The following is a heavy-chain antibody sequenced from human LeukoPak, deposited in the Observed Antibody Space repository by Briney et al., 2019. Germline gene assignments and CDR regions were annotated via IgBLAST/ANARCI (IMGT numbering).Heavy chain of an antibody. CDR1: GFTFSSYG. J-gene: IGHJ2*01. Sequence: GGSLRLSCAAYGFTFSSYGMHWVRQAPGKGLEWVAVIWFDGSNKYDAASVKDRFTISRDNSKITLYLQTNSLRAEDTAVYYCAKQVDRYGPSYYWYFDLWGRGTLVTVSS. CDR3: AKQVDRYGPSYYWYFDL. D-gene: IGHD3-10*01. V-gene: IGHV3-33*06. CDR2: IWFDGSNK.